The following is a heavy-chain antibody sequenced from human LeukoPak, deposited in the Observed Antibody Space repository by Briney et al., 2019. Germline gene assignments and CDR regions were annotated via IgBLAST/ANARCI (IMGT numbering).Heavy chain of an antibody. CDR2: ISTSSTYI. CDR1: GFTFSSYS. V-gene: IGHV3-21*01. D-gene: IGHD6-19*01. CDR3: ARIVGRIAVAGSYYFDY. J-gene: IGHJ4*02. Sequence: GGSLRLSCAASGFTFSSYSMNRVRQAPGKGLEWVSSISTSSTYIYYADSVKGRFTISRDNAKNSLYLQMNSLRAEDTAVYYCARIVGRIAVAGSYYFDYWGQGTLVTVSS.